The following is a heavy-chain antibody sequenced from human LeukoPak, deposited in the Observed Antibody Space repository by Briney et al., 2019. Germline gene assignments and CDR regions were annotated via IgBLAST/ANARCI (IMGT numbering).Heavy chain of an antibody. V-gene: IGHV4-59*01. Sequence: SETLSLTCTDSGGSISSYYWSWIRQPPGKGLEWIGYIYYSGSTNYNPSLKSRVTISVDTSKNQFSLKLSSVTAADTAVYYCARAGDIVVVPAAIGNAFDIWGQGTMVTVSS. CDR3: ARAGDIVVVPAAIGNAFDI. CDR2: IYYSGST. D-gene: IGHD2-2*02. CDR1: GGSISSYY. J-gene: IGHJ3*02.